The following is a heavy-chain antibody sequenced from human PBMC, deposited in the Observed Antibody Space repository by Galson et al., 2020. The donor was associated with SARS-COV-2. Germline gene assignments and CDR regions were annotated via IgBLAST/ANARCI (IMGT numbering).Heavy chain of an antibody. Sequence: SVKVSCKASGGTFSSYAISWVQQAPGQGLEWMGGIIPIFGTANYAQKFQGRVTITADESTSTAYMELSSLRSEDTAVYYCARDRPGVASRQDYCFDPGGQGTLVTFSS. CDR2: IIPIFGTA. V-gene: IGHV1-69*13. CDR3: ARDRPGVASRQDYCFDP. CDR1: GGTFSSYA. D-gene: IGHD6-6*01. J-gene: IGHJ5*02.